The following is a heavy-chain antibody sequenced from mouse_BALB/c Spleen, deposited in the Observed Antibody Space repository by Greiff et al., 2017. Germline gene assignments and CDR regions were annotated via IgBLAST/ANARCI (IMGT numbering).Heavy chain of an antibody. D-gene: IGHD2-1*01. CDR1: GYSITSDYA. J-gene: IGHJ3*01. CDR2: ISYSGST. Sequence: EVQLQESGPGLVKPSQSLSLTCTVTGYSITSDYAWNWIRQFPGNKLEWMGYISYSGSTSYNPSLKSRISITRDTSKNQFFLQLNSVTTEDTATYYCAIGNYVLWFAYWGQGTLVTVSA. CDR3: AIGNYVLWFAY. V-gene: IGHV3-2*02.